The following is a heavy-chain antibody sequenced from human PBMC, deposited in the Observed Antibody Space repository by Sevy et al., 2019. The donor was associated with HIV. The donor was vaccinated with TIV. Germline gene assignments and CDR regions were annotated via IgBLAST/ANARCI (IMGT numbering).Heavy chain of an antibody. V-gene: IGHV1-8*01. CDR2: MNPNSGNT. J-gene: IGHJ4*02. CDR1: GYTFTRYD. CDR3: ARGHGIAAIDY. D-gene: IGHD6-13*01. Sequence: ASVKVSCKASGYTFTRYDINWVRQATGQGIEWMGWMNPNSGNTCYAQKFQGRVTMPKSTSISTAYMGLSSPRSKDTAVYYCARGHGIAAIDYWGQGTLVTVSS.